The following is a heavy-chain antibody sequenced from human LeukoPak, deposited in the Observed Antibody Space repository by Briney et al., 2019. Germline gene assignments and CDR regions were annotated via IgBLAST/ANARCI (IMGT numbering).Heavy chain of an antibody. Sequence: PSETLSLTCAVSDYSITSGYYWGWIRQPPGKGLEWIASINHSGNTFYNPSLKSRVTISVDTSKNQFSLKLSSVTAADTALYYCARRYYDSSGYSFDYWGQGTRVIVSS. J-gene: IGHJ4*02. D-gene: IGHD3-22*01. CDR3: ARRYYDSSGYSFDY. V-gene: IGHV4-38-2*01. CDR1: DYSITSGYY. CDR2: INHSGNT.